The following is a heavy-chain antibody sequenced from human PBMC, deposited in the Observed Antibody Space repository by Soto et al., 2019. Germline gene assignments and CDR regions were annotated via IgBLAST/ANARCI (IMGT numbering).Heavy chain of an antibody. CDR2: IYYSGST. CDR3: ARDKYSSGWQGGFDP. D-gene: IGHD6-19*01. CDR1: GGSISSGGYY. Sequence: SETLSLTCTVSGGSISSGGYYWSWIRQHPGKGLEWIGYIYYSGSTYYNPSLKSRVTISVDTSKNQFSLKLSSVTAADTAVYYCARDKYSSGWQGGFDPWGQGTLVTVSS. J-gene: IGHJ5*02. V-gene: IGHV4-31*03.